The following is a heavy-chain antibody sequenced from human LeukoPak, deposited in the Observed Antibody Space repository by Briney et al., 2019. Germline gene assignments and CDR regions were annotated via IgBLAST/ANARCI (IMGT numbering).Heavy chain of an antibody. D-gene: IGHD3-3*01. CDR2: ISISISYI. V-gene: IGHV3-21*01. CDR1: GFTFSSYS. J-gene: IGHJ4*02. CDR3: ARDASTYYDFWSGYGVDY. Sequence: PGGSLRLSCAASGFTFSSYSMNWVRQAPGKGLEWVSSISISISYIYYADSVKGRFTISRDNAKNSLYLQMNSLRAEDTAVYYCARDASTYYDFWSGYGVDYWGQGTLVTVSS.